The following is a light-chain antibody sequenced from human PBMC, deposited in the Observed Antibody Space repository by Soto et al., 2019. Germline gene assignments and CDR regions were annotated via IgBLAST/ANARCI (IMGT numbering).Light chain of an antibody. CDR1: QSVGSN. CDR3: QQYNNWWT. CDR2: GAS. V-gene: IGKV3-15*01. J-gene: IGKJ1*01. Sequence: EIVMTQSPATLSVPPGERATLSCRASQSVGSNLAWYQQKPGQAPRLLIYGASTRATGIPARFGGSGSGTEFTLTISSLQSEDFAVYYCQQYNNWWTFGQGTKVEIK.